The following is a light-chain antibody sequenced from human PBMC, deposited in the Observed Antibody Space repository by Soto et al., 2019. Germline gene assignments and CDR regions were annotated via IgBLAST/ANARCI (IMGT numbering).Light chain of an antibody. CDR1: SSDVGGYDY. Sequence: QSALTQPASVSGSPGQSITVSCTGTSSDVGGYDYVSWYQQHPGNAPKLLISDVTNRPSGVSNRFSGSKSGNTASLTISGLQTEDEADYYCTLYTSSSTDVFGTGTKLTVL. CDR2: DVT. CDR3: TLYTSSSTDV. V-gene: IGLV2-14*01. J-gene: IGLJ1*01.